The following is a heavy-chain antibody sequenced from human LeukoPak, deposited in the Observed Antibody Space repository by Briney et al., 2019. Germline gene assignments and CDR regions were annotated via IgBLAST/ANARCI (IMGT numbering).Heavy chain of an antibody. V-gene: IGHV4-38-2*02. J-gene: IGHJ3*02. D-gene: IGHD3-10*01. CDR1: GYSISSDYF. Sequence: SETLSLTCTVSGYSISSDYFWAWIRQPPGTGLEWIGSIYHSGTTYYNPSLKSRVTISVDTSKNQFSLKLTSVTAADTAVYYCAKSNGYGLVDIWGQGTMVTVSS. CDR2: IYHSGTT. CDR3: AKSNGYGLVDI.